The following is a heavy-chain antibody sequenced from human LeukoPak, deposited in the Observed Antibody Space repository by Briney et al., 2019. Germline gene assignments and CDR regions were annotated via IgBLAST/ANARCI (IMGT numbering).Heavy chain of an antibody. V-gene: IGHV3-11*04. CDR3: ARDLGYCSGGSCYAANRYYYYGMDV. D-gene: IGHD2-15*01. CDR1: GFTFSDYY. J-gene: IGHJ6*02. CDR2: ISDSGRTI. Sequence: GGSLRLSCAASGFTFSDYYMTWIRQAPGKGLEWVSYISDSGRTIYYADSVKGRFTISRDNAKNSIYLQINSLRAEDTAMYYCARDLGYCSGGSCYAANRYYYYGMDVWGQGTTVTVSS.